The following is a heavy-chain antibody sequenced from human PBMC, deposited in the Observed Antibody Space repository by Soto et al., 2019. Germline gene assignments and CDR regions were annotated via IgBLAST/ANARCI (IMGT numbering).Heavy chain of an antibody. CDR1: GGSISSGGYY. V-gene: IGHV4-31*03. CDR2: IYYSGST. D-gene: IGHD5-12*01. J-gene: IGHJ6*02. CDR3: AASCVACGGFNYYGMDV. Sequence: QVQLQESGPGLVKPSQTLSLTCTVSGGSISSGGYYWSWIRQHPGKGLEWIGYIYYSGSTYYNTSLKSRVTISVDTSKNQFSLELSSVTAADTAVYYCAASCVACGGFNYYGMDVWGQGTTVTVSS.